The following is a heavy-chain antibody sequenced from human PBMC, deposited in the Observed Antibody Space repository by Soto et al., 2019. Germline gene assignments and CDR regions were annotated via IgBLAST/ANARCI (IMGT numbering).Heavy chain of an antibody. V-gene: IGHV4-31*03. J-gene: IGHJ6*02. D-gene: IGHD2-2*01. CDR1: GGSISSGGYY. Sequence: LSLPCTVSGGSISSGGYYWSWIRQHPGKGLEWIGYIYYSGSTYYNPSLKSRVTISVDTSKNQFSLKLSSVTAADTAVYYCARGGVVVPAAMSPSYGMDVWGQGTTVTVSS. CDR3: ARGGVVVPAAMSPSYGMDV. CDR2: IYYSGST.